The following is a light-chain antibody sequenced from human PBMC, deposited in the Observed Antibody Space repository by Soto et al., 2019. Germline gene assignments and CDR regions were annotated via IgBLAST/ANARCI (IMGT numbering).Light chain of an antibody. V-gene: IGLV2-14*01. J-gene: IGLJ1*01. Sequence: QSALTQPASVSGSPGQSIAISCTGTTSDVGGYNYVSWYQQHPDKAPKLIIYEVSNRPSGVSNRFSGSKSGNTASLTISGLRAEDEADYYCNSYTSNNTYVFGTGTKLTVL. CDR1: TSDVGGYNY. CDR2: EVS. CDR3: NSYTSNNTYV.